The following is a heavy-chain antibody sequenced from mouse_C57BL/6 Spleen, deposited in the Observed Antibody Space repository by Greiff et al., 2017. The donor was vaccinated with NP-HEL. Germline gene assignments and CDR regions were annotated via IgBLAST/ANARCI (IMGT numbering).Heavy chain of an antibody. CDR3: ARRYYGSRGYFDV. Sequence: VQLQQPGAELVRPGSSVKLSCKASGYTFTSYWMDWVKQRPGQGLEWIGNIYPSDSETHYNQKFKDKATLTVDKSSSTAYMQLSSLTSEDSAVYYCARRYYGSRGYFDVWGTGTTVTVSS. J-gene: IGHJ1*03. CDR2: IYPSDSET. D-gene: IGHD1-1*01. CDR1: GYTFTSYW. V-gene: IGHV1-61*01.